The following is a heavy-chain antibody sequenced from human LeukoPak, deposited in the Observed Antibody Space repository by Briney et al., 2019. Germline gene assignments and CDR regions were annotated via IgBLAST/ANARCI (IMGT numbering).Heavy chain of an antibody. D-gene: IGHD2-2*01. J-gene: IGHJ4*02. V-gene: IGHV4-59*08. CDR1: GGSISTNY. CDR2: IYYSGTTNY. Sequence: SETLSLTCTVSGGSISTNYWSWIRQPPGKGLEWIGYIYYSGTTNYNYNPSLKSRVTISVDTSKSQFPLNLSSVTAADTAVYFCARSGCTSTSCYLGDYWGQGTLVTVSS. CDR3: ARSGCTSTSCYLGDY.